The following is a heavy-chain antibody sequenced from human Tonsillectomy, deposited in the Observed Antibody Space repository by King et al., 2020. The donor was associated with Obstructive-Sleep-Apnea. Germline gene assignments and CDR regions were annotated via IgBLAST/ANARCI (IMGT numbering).Heavy chain of an antibody. J-gene: IGHJ5*02. V-gene: IGHV3-7*01. CDR2: IKQYGSEK. CDR1: EFIFSNYW. D-gene: IGHD4-17*01. CDR3: TRDRGDGAVTTRFDP. Sequence: VQLVESGGGLVQPGGSLRLSCAASEFIFSNYWMSWVRQAPGKGRAWGANIKQYGSEKYSVDSVKGLFTISRDNTKNSLFLQMNSLGAEDTALYYCTRDRGDGAVTTRFDPWGQGTLVTVSS.